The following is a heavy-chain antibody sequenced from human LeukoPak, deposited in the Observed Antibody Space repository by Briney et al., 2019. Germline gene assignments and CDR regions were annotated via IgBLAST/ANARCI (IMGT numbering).Heavy chain of an antibody. CDR2: ISSDGSNK. CDR3: AKGHYDFWSGHFDF. D-gene: IGHD3-3*01. Sequence: PGRSLRLSCAASGFTFSSYGMYGVRQAPGKGLEWLAVISSDGSNKYYADSVKGRFTISRDNSKNTLDLQMNSLRTEDTAVYYCAKGHYDFWSGHFDFWGQGTLVTVPS. J-gene: IGHJ4*02. V-gene: IGHV3-30*18. CDR1: GFTFSSYG.